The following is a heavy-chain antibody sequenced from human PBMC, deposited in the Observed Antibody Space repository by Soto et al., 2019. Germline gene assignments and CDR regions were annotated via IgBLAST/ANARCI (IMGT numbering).Heavy chain of an antibody. D-gene: IGHD1-1*01. J-gene: IGHJ4*02. V-gene: IGHV4-61*01. CDR2: IYYSGST. Sequence: SETLSLTCTVSGGSVSSGSYYWSWIRQPPGKGLEWIGYIYYSGSTNYNPSLKSRVTISVDTSKNQFSLKLSSVTAADTAMYYCARNGRGFDYWGQGTLVTVSS. CDR3: ARNGRGFDY. CDR1: GGSVSSGSYY.